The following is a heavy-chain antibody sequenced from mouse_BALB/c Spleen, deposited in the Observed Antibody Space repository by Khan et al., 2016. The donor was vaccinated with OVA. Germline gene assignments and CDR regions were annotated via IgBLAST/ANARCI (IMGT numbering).Heavy chain of an antibody. CDR3: ARGGAAFNRNDGGAMDY. Sequence: QIQLVQSGPELKKPGETVRISCKASGYTFTTAGMQWVQKMPGKGLKWIGWINTHSGVPKYAEDFRGRFAFSLETSASTGYLQITNLKNEDTATYFCARGGAAFNRNDGGAMDYWGQGTSVTGAS. J-gene: IGHJ4*01. D-gene: IGHD2-12*01. CDR2: INTHSGVP. V-gene: IGHV9-4*02. CDR1: GYTFTTAG.